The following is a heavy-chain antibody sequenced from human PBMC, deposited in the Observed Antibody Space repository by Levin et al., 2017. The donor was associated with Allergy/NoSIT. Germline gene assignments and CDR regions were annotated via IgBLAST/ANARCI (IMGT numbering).Heavy chain of an antibody. Sequence: ASVKISCKASGYTFTSSDINWVRQARGQGLEWMGWLHPNRGSTGYALKFQGRVTFTMNASISTVYMELTDLKSEDTAVYYCARGYGSGSQGWFDPWGQGTRVTVSS. CDR1: GYTFTSSD. CDR3: ARGYGSGSQGWFDP. V-gene: IGHV1-8*01. D-gene: IGHD3-10*01. CDR2: LHPNRGST. J-gene: IGHJ5*02.